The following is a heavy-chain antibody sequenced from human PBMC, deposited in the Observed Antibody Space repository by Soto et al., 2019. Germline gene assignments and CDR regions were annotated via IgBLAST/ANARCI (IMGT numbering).Heavy chain of an antibody. Sequence: PSQTLSLTCVISGDSVSSNSAAWNWIRQSPSRGLEWLGRTYYRSKWYNDYAVSVKSRITINPDTSKNQFSLQLNSVTPEDTAVYYCARYSSSSPHYYYGMDVWGQGTTVTVSS. D-gene: IGHD6-6*01. V-gene: IGHV6-1*01. J-gene: IGHJ6*02. CDR2: TYYRSKWYN. CDR3: ARYSSSSPHYYYGMDV. CDR1: GDSVSSNSAA.